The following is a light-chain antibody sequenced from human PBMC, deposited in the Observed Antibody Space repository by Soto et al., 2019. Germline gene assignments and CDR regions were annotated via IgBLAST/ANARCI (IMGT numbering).Light chain of an antibody. CDR1: QSVSSN. V-gene: IGKV3-15*01. J-gene: IGKJ1*01. CDR2: GAS. Sequence: EIVMTQSPATLSVSPGERATLSCRAGQSVSSNLAWYQQKPGQAPRLLIFGASTRASGVPDRFSGSGSGAELTLTISSLQSEDFAVYYCQQYNSGPRTFGQGTKVEIK. CDR3: QQYNSGPRT.